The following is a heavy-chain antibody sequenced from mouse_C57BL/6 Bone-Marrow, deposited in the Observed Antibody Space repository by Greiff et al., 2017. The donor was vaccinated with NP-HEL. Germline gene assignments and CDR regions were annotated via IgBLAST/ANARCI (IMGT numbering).Heavy chain of an antibody. D-gene: IGHD1-1*01. Sequence: EVMLVESGEGLVKPGGSLKLSCAASGFTFSSYAMSWVRQTPEKGLEWVAYISSGGDYIYYADTVKGRVTISRDNARNTLYLQMSSLKSEDTAMYYCTRARHYYGSSLDYWGQGTTLTVSS. CDR1: GFTFSSYA. J-gene: IGHJ2*01. CDR2: ISSGGDYI. CDR3: TRARHYYGSSLDY. V-gene: IGHV5-9-1*02.